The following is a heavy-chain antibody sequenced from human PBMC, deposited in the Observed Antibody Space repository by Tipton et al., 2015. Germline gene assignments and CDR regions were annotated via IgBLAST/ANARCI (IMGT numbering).Heavy chain of an antibody. CDR3: ARARGRHGGLFDS. J-gene: IGHJ4*02. CDR2: ISHSGNT. Sequence: TLSLTCAVSAYSISSDYYWGWIRQPPGKGLEWIGSISHSGNTYHNPSLKSRVTMSRDTSKNQFSLKLTSVTAADTAVYYCARARGRHGGLFDSWGQGILVTVSS. D-gene: IGHD4-23*01. V-gene: IGHV4-38-2*01. CDR1: AYSISSDYY.